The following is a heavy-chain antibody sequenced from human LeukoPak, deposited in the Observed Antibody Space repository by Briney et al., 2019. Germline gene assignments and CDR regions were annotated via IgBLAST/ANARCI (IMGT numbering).Heavy chain of an antibody. J-gene: IGHJ4*02. Sequence: AVTVSFTASGGTFSNYAITWVRQAPGQGLEWMGGIIPIFGTANYAQKFQGRVTITADESTSTAYMELSSLRSEDTAVYYCARAYRYGGNFDYWGQGTLVTVSS. CDR3: ARAYRYGGNFDY. CDR2: IIPIFGTA. V-gene: IGHV1-69*13. D-gene: IGHD4-23*01. CDR1: GGTFSNYA.